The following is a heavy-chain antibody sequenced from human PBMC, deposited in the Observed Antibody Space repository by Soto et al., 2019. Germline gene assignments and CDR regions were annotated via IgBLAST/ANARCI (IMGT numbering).Heavy chain of an antibody. D-gene: IGHD1-1*01. CDR3: ARGSATLPVFAFDI. Sequence: VNGTETLRERCYFSVFSVSINKDVVDLSRQSPGKALEWLALIYWSGDEHYRPSPKSRLTIIKDTSKNHVVLIMTDMDPVDTATFYCARGSATLPVFAFDISGQGTMVT. V-gene: IGHV2-5*01. J-gene: IGHJ3*02. CDR2: IYWSGDE. CDR1: VFSVSINKDV.